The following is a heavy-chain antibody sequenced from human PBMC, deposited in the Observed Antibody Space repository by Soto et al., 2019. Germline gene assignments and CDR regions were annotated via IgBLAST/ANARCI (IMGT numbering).Heavy chain of an antibody. CDR2: IYYSGST. CDR3: ARGYCSGGSCPFDY. CDR1: GGSISSYY. V-gene: IGHV4-59*08. D-gene: IGHD2-15*01. J-gene: IGHJ4*02. Sequence: SETLSLTCTVSGGSISSYYWSWIRQPPGKGLEWIGYIYYSGSTNYNPSLKSRVPISVDTSKNQFSLKLSSVTAADTAVYYCARGYCSGGSCPFDYWGQGTLVTVSS.